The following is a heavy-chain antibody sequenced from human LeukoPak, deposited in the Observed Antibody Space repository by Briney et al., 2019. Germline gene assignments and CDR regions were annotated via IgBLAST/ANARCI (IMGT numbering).Heavy chain of an antibody. CDR1: DYTFTSYG. J-gene: IGHJ3*02. V-gene: IGHV1-18*01. CDR3: ARSITGTTPGAFDI. D-gene: IGHD1-7*01. Sequence: GASVKVSCKASDYTFTSYGISWVRQAPGQGLEWMGWISAYNGNTNYAQKLQGRVTMTTDTSTSTAYMELRSLRSDDTAVYYCARSITGTTPGAFDIWGQGTMVTVSS. CDR2: ISAYNGNT.